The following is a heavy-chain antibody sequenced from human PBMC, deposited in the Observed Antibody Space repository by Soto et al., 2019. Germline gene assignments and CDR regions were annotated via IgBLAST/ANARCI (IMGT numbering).Heavy chain of an antibody. CDR3: ARDWNYDFWSGYYPNYYYYGMDV. V-gene: IGHV3-30-3*01. D-gene: IGHD3-3*01. CDR1: GFTFSSYA. CDR2: ISYDGSNK. J-gene: IGHJ6*02. Sequence: GGSLRLSCAASGFTFSSYAMHWVRQAPGKGLEWVAVISYDGSNKYYADSVKGRFTISRDNSKNTLYLQMNSLRAEDTSVYYCARDWNYDFWSGYYPNYYYYGMDVWGQGTMVTVSS.